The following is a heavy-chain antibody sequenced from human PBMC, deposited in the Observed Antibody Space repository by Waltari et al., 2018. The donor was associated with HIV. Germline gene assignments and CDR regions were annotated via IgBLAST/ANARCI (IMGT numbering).Heavy chain of an antibody. V-gene: IGHV4-39*01. CDR2: IYYSGTT. J-gene: IGHJ4*02. D-gene: IGHD2-21*02. CDR1: GGSISSTYHY. Sequence: QLQLQESGPGLVKPSETLSLTCTVSGGSISSTYHYWGWIRQPPGEGLEWIGSIYYSGTTSYNPSLKSRVTISVDTSKNQFSLKLSSVTAADTAVYYCARLEGLRGGDLIDSWGQGTLVTVSS. CDR3: ARLEGLRGGDLIDS.